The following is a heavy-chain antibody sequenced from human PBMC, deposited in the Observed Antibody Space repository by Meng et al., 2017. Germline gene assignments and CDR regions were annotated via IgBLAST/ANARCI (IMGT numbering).Heavy chain of an antibody. CDR1: GGSISSGSYY. CDR3: ARDNGQWLVLDY. D-gene: IGHD6-19*01. Sequence: SETLSLTCTAPGGSISSGSYYWCWIRQPAGKGLEWIGRIYTSGSINYNPSLKSRVTISVDTSKNQFSLKLSSVTAADTAVYYCARDNGQWLVLDYWGQGTLVTVSS. J-gene: IGHJ4*02. CDR2: IYTSGSI. V-gene: IGHV4-61*02.